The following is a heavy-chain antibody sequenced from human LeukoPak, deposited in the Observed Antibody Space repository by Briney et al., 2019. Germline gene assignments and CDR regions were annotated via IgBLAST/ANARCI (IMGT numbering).Heavy chain of an antibody. J-gene: IGHJ4*02. Sequence: PETLSLTCTVSGGSISSSNYHWGWIRQPPGRGLEWIGTIYYSGTTCYNPSLKSRVTISVDASKNQFSLKLSSMTAADTAVYYCARLTVGATAVDCWGQGTLVTVSS. V-gene: IGHV4-39*01. CDR2: IYYSGTT. CDR1: GGSISSSNYH. CDR3: ARLTVGATAVDC. D-gene: IGHD1-26*01.